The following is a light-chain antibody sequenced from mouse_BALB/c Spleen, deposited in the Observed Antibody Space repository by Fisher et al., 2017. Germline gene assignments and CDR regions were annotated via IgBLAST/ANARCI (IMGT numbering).Light chain of an antibody. CDR2: STS. V-gene: IGKV4-91*01. CDR3: QQYSGYPLT. CDR1: SSISSNY. J-gene: IGKJ5*01. Sequence: DIVMTQTPTTMAASPGEKITITCSASSSISSNYLHWYQQKPGFSPKLLIYSTSNLASGVPARFSGSGSGTSYSLTISSVEAEDAATYYCQQYSGYPLTFGAGTKLELK.